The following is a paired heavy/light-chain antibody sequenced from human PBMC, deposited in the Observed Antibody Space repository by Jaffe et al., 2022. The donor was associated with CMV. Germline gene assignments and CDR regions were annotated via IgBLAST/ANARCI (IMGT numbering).Heavy chain of an antibody. D-gene: IGHD2-21*01. V-gene: IGHV1-69*01. CDR2: IIPVFGSP. Sequence: QVQLVQSGAEMKNPGSSVKVSCKASGGTFSTSVISWVRQAPGQGLQWMGGIIPVFGSPTYAQGFQGRVTIAADESTGAVHMYLNSLRSEDTAVYYCARGQEDPGGRGGWFFDLWGLGTLVTVSS. CDR1: GGTFSTSV. J-gene: IGHJ2*01. CDR3: ARGQEDPGGRGGWFFDL.
Light chain of an antibody. CDR2: GGS. V-gene: IGKV3-20*01. CDR3: QQYGRSPWT. J-gene: IGKJ2*02. CDR1: QSVSSQ. Sequence: EIVLTQSPGTLSLSPGDRAALSCRASQSVSSQLAWYQHKPGQAPRLLMYGGSNRATGIPDRFSGSGSGTDFTLTISRLEPEDFAVYYCQQYGRSPWTFGQGTKLEIK.